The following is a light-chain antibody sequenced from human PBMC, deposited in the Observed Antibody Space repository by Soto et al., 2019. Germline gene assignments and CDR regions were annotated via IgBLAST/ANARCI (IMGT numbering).Light chain of an antibody. V-gene: IGKV1-9*01. CDR3: QQVNSFPST. Sequence: DIQMTQSPSSLSASVGDRVTITCRASQGISSHLAWYQQKPGKAPKLLIYDASTLQTGVPSRFSGGGSGTDFTLTLSSLQPEDFATYYCQQVNSFPSTCGQGTRREIK. J-gene: IGKJ5*01. CDR1: QGISSH. CDR2: DAS.